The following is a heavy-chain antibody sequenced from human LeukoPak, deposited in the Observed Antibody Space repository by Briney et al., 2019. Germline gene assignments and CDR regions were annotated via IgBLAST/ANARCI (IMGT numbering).Heavy chain of an antibody. D-gene: IGHD2-15*01. CDR3: ARGSSFDGYCGAGACYSGYYDT. V-gene: IGHV4-34*01. J-gene: IGHJ4*02. Sequence: SSETLSLTCAVYGDSLSAYYWNWLRQPPGKPLEYIGEVNHAANTNYNPSLKTRVTLSVDTSKNQFSLTLTSVSAADTAVYFCARGSSFDGYCGAGACYSGYYDTWGQGTPVTVTS. CDR1: GDSLSAYY. CDR2: VNHAANT.